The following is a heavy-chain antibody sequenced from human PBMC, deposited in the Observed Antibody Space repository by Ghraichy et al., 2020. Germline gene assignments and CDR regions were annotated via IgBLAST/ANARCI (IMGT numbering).Heavy chain of an antibody. CDR2: ISGTGGST. CDR3: APRGGVASIFGVIGNWFDP. V-gene: IGHV3-23*01. J-gene: IGHJ5*02. Sequence: GGSLRLSCAASGFTFSSYAMSWVRQAPGKGLEWVSAISGTGGSTYYADSVKGRFTISRDNSKNTLYLQMNSLRAEDTAVYYCAPRGGVASIFGVIGNWFDPWGQGTLVTVSS. D-gene: IGHD3-3*01. CDR1: GFTFSSYA.